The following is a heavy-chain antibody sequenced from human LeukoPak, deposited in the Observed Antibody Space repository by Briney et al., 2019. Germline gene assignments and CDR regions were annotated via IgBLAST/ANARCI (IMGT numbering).Heavy chain of an antibody. CDR1: GGSISGYY. CDR3: ARLITGTTTAFDI. Sequence: PSETLSLTCSVSGGSISGYYWTWIRQPAGKGLEWIGRVYTSGSTHYNPSLKTRLTMSVDTSKNHFSLKLSSVTAADTAVYYCARLITGTTTAFDIWGQGTMVTVSS. J-gene: IGHJ3*02. CDR2: VYTSGST. D-gene: IGHD1-7*01. V-gene: IGHV4-4*07.